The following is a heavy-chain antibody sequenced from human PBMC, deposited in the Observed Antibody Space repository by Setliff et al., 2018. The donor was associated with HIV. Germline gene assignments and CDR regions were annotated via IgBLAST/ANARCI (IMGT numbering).Heavy chain of an antibody. CDR1: GGTFSSYA. CDR3: ARGRSSGWVDDAFDI. J-gene: IGHJ3*02. Sequence: GASVKVSCKASGGTFSSYAISWVRQAPGQGLEWMGGIIPIFGTANYAQKFQGRVTMTTDRYTTTVYMELRSLTSDDTAVYYCARGRSSGWVDDAFDIWGQGTMVTVSS. D-gene: IGHD6-19*01. CDR2: IIPIFGTA. V-gene: IGHV1-69*05.